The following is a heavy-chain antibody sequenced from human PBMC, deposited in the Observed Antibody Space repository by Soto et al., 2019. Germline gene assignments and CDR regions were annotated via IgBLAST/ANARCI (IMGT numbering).Heavy chain of an antibody. CDR1: GGSFSGYY. CDR3: ARKEKYYYDSSGYYENWFDP. J-gene: IGHJ5*02. V-gene: IGHV4-34*01. CDR2: INHSGST. D-gene: IGHD3-22*01. Sequence: LSLTCAVYGGSFSGYYWSWIRQPPGKGLEWIGEINHSGSTNYNPSLKSRVTISVDTSKNQFSLKLSSVTAADTAVYYCARKEKYYYDSSGYYENWFDPWGQGTLVTVSS.